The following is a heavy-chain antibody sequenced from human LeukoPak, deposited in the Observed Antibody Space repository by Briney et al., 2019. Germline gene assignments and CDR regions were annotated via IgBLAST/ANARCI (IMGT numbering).Heavy chain of an antibody. J-gene: IGHJ5*02. CDR1: GYTFTSYG. D-gene: IGHD3-3*01. Sequence: ASVKVSCKASGYTFTSYGISWVRQAPGQGLEWMGWISAYNGNTNYAQKLQGRVTMTTDTSTSTAYMELRSLRSDDTAVYYCARVSVRYDFGSGYYTADKWFDPWGQGTLVTVSS. V-gene: IGHV1-18*01. CDR3: ARVSVRYDFGSGYYTADKWFDP. CDR2: ISAYNGNT.